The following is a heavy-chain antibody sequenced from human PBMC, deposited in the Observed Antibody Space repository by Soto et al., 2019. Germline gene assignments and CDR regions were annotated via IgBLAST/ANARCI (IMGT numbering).Heavy chain of an antibody. CDR2: ISSSSSYI. V-gene: IGHV3-21*01. CDR1: GFTFSSYS. J-gene: IGHJ4*02. CDR3: ARDQPGYSYGYGLGY. D-gene: IGHD5-18*01. Sequence: EVQLVESGGGLVKPGGSLRLSCAASGFTFSSYSMNWVRQAPGKGLEWVSYISSSSSYIYYADSMKGRFTISRDNAKNSLYLQMNSLRAEDTAVYYCARDQPGYSYGYGLGYWGQGTLVTVSS.